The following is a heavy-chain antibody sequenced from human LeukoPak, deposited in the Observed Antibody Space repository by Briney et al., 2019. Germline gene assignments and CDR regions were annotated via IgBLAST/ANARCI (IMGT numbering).Heavy chain of an antibody. CDR1: GFTFSSYA. Sequence: PGRSLRLSCAASGFTFSSYAMHWVRQAPGKGLEWVAVISYDGSNKYYADSVKGRFTISRDNSKNTLYLQMNSLRAEDTAVYYCARDGIVAAFDYWGQGTLVTASS. CDR2: ISYDGSNK. D-gene: IGHD5-12*01. CDR3: ARDGIVAAFDY. V-gene: IGHV3-30*04. J-gene: IGHJ4*02.